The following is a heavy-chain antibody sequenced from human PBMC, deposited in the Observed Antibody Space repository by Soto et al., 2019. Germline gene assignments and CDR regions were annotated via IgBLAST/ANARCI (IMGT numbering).Heavy chain of an antibody. CDR1: GYSFTSYW. V-gene: IGHV5-51*01. Sequence: LTISCKGSGYSFTSYWIGWVRQMPGKGLEWMGIIYPGDSDTRYSPSFQGQVTISADKSISTAYLQWSSLKASDTAMYYCARHMYSSSWYGDYYYGMDVWGQGTTVTVSS. J-gene: IGHJ6*02. CDR3: ARHMYSSSWYGDYYYGMDV. CDR2: IYPGDSDT. D-gene: IGHD6-13*01.